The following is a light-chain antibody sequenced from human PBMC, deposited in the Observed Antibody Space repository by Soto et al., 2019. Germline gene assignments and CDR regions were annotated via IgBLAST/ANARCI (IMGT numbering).Light chain of an antibody. J-gene: IGLJ2*01. V-gene: IGLV2-8*01. CDR3: SSYTGTVDFTVV. Sequence: QSVLTQPPSASGSPGQSVTISCTGTSSDVGTYNYVSWFQQHPGKAPKLIIYEVTKRPSGVPDRFSGFKSGNTASLTVFGLQAEDEADYYCSSYTGTVDFTVVFGGGTKLTVL. CDR2: EVT. CDR1: SSDVGTYNY.